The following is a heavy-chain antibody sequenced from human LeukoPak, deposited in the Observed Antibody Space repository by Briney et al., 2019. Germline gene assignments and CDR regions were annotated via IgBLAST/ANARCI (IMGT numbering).Heavy chain of an antibody. CDR1: GGSISSGSYY. CDR2: IYTSATT. CDR3: AREVTLYGSGSPSWFDP. D-gene: IGHD3-10*01. J-gene: IGHJ5*02. Sequence: SETLSLTCTVSGGSISSGSYYWSWLRQPAGKGLEWIARIYTSATTNYNPSLKSRVTISVDTSKNQFSLKLSSVTAADTAMYYCAREVTLYGSGSPSWFDPWGQGTLVTVSS. V-gene: IGHV4-61*02.